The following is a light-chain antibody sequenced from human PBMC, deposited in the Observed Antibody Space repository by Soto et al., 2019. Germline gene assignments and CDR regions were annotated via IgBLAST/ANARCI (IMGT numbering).Light chain of an antibody. J-gene: IGKJ4*01. CDR1: QSISSW. V-gene: IGKV1-5*01. CDR3: QQYNSYHLT. Sequence: DIQMTQSPSTLSASVGDRVTITCRASQSISSWLAWYQQKPGKAPKLLIYDASSLESGVPSRFSGSGSGTEFTLTISSLQPDDFAPYYCQQYNSYHLTFGGGTKVDIK. CDR2: DAS.